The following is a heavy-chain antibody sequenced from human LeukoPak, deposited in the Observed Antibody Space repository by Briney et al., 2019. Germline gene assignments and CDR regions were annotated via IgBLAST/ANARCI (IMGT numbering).Heavy chain of an antibody. J-gene: IGHJ4*02. CDR1: GYTFTSYD. V-gene: IGHV1-8*01. CDR2: MNPNSGNT. CDR3: ARLGVGIFGVVTLDY. D-gene: IGHD3-3*01. Sequence: ASVKVSCKASGYTFTSYDINWVRQATGQGLEWMGWMNPNSGNTGYAQKFQGRVTMTRDTSISTAYMELSRLRSDDTAVYYCARLGVGIFGVVTLDYWGQGTLVTVSS.